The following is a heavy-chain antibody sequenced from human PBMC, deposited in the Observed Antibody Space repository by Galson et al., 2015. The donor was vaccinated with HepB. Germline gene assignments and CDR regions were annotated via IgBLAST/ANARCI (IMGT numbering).Heavy chain of an antibody. V-gene: IGHV4-4*02. CDR3: ARGTRELNSSGWYRRNNWFDP. CDR1: GGAISSSNW. D-gene: IGHD6-19*01. J-gene: IGHJ5*02. CDR2: INHSGST. Sequence: ETLSLTCAVSGGAISSSNWWSWVRQPPGNGLEWIGEINHSGSTNYNPSLKSRVTISVDTSKNQLSLKLSSVTAADTAVYYCARGTRELNSSGWYRRNNWFDPWGQGTLVTVSS.